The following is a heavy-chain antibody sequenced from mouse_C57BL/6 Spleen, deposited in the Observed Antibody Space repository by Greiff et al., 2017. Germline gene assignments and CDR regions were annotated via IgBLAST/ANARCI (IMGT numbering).Heavy chain of an antibody. CDR2: IYPRDGST. D-gene: IGHD3-3*01. Sequence: VQLVESDAELVKPGASVKISCKVSGYTFTDHTIHWMKQRPEQGLEWIGYIYPRDGSTKYNEKFKGKASLTADKSSSTSDMQLNSLTSEDSAVYFWARGGTRAWFAYWGQGTLVTVSA. CDR3: ARGGTRAWFAY. J-gene: IGHJ3*01. V-gene: IGHV1-78*01. CDR1: GYTFTDHT.